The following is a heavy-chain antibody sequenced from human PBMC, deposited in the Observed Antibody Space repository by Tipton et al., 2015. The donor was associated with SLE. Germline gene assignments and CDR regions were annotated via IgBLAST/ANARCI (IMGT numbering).Heavy chain of an antibody. CDR3: ARHDEPRRAFDI. Sequence: TLSLTCTVSGGSISSYYWSWIRQHPGKGLEWIGYIYYTMSAYYNPSLKSRVTISLDTSKNQFSLKLSSVTAADTAVYYCARHDEPRRAFDIWGQGTMVTVSS. J-gene: IGHJ3*02. CDR2: IYYTMSA. V-gene: IGHV4-59*08. CDR1: GGSISSYY.